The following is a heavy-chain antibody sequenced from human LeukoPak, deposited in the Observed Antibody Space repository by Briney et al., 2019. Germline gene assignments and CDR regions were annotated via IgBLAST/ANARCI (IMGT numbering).Heavy chain of an antibody. CDR1: GYTFTSYG. J-gene: IGHJ4*02. CDR2: ISAYNGNT. V-gene: IGHV1-18*01. Sequence: ASVKVSCKASGYTFTSYGISWVRQAPGQGLEWMGWISAYNGNTNYAQKLQGRVTMTTDTSTSTAYMELSSLRSEDTAVYYCARVEASWGPSSYFDYWGQGTLVTVSS. CDR3: ARVEASWGPSSYFDY. D-gene: IGHD7-27*01.